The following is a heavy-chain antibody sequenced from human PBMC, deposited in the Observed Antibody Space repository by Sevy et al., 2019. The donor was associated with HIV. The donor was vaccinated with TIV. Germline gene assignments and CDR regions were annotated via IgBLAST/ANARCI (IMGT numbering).Heavy chain of an antibody. CDR3: STDIIVRSGYSYDFSRINLEFSHNSGADV. CDR2: IVNDPDGGTT. Sequence: GGSLRLSCVASGFTFRNTWMTWVRQVPGKGLEWVGRIVNDPDGGTTDYAAPVKGRFIISREDSKNTLYLQMNSLKTEDTAVYYCSTDIIVRSGYSYDFSRINLEFSHNSGADVWGQGTTVTVSS. D-gene: IGHD5-18*01. CDR1: GFTFRNTW. V-gene: IGHV3-15*04. J-gene: IGHJ6*02.